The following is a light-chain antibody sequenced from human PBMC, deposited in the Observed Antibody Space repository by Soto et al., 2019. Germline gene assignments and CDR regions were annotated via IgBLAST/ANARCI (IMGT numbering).Light chain of an antibody. Sequence: EIVLTESPATLSLSPGERATLSCRASQSVSSYLAWYQQKPGQAPRLLIYDASNRATGIPARFSGSGSGSGFTLTITSLELEDFDVYVCHRRSSRPPPYTFGQGTKLEIK. CDR3: HRRSSRPPPYT. J-gene: IGKJ2*01. CDR2: DAS. V-gene: IGKV3-11*01. CDR1: QSVSSY.